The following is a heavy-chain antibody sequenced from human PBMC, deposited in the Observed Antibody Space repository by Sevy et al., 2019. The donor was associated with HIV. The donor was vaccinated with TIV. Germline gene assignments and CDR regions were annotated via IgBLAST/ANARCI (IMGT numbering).Heavy chain of an antibody. CDR2: IYYSGST. CDR1: GGSISSYY. Sequence: SETLSLTCTVSGGSISSYYWSWIRQPPGKGLEWIGYIYYSGSTNYNPTLKSRVTISVDTSKNHFSLKLSSVTAADTAGDCCGRTSYSSGWYNSGAFDIGGEGTMVTVSS. CDR3: GRTSYSSGWYNSGAFDI. V-gene: IGHV4-59*01. D-gene: IGHD6-19*01. J-gene: IGHJ3*02.